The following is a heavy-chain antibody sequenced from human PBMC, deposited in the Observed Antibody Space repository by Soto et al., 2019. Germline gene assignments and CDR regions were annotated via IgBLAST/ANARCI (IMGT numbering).Heavy chain of an antibody. V-gene: IGHV1-69*13. Sequence: SVKVSCKASGGTFSSSAINWVRQAPGQGLEWMGGIIPIFNTVNYAQEFQARVTITADDSTSTAYMELSSLRSEDTAVYYCARGKGMEENYYYYGMDVWGQGTTVTVSS. J-gene: IGHJ6*02. CDR1: GGTFSSSA. CDR3: ARGKGMEENYYYYGMDV. D-gene: IGHD1-1*01. CDR2: IIPIFNTV.